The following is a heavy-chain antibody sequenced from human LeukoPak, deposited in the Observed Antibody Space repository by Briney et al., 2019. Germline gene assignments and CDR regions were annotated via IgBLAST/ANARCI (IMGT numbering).Heavy chain of an antibody. J-gene: IGHJ4*02. Sequence: GGSLRLSCAASGFTFSSYGMHWVRQAPGKGLEWVAVISYDGSNKYYADSVKGRFTISRDNSKNTLYLQMNSLRAEDTAVYYCARVGGTAMALTYFDYWGQGTLVTVSS. CDR1: GFTFSSYG. CDR3: ARVGGTAMALTYFDY. D-gene: IGHD5-18*01. V-gene: IGHV3-30*03. CDR2: ISYDGSNK.